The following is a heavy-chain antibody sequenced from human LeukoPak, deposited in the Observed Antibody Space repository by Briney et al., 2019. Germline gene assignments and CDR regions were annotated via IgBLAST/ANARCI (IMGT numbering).Heavy chain of an antibody. CDR2: INHSGST. Sequence: PSETLSLTRAVYGGSFSGYYWSWIRQPPGKGLEWIGEINHSGSTNYNPSLKSRDTISVDTSKNQFSLKLSSVTAADTAVYYCASDTGAGGYSYGYVYWGQGTLVTVSS. D-gene: IGHD5-18*01. CDR1: GGSFSGYY. V-gene: IGHV4-34*01. CDR3: ASDTGAGGYSYGYVY. J-gene: IGHJ4*02.